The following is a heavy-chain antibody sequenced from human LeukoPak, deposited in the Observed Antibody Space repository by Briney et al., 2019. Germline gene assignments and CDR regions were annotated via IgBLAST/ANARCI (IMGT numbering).Heavy chain of an antibody. CDR3: ARDPMVVAATSYNRKGFDP. CDR1: GYTFTGYY. V-gene: IGHV1-2*02. CDR2: INPNSGGT. D-gene: IGHD2-15*01. J-gene: IGHJ5*02. Sequence: GASVKVSCKASGYTFTGYYMHWVRQAPGQGLEWMGWINPNSGGTNYAQKSQGRVTMTRDTSISTAYMELSRLRSDDTAVYYCARDPMVVAATSYNRKGFDPWGQGTLVTVSS.